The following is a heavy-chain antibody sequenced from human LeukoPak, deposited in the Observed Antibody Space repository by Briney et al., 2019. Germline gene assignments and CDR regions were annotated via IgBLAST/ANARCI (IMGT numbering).Heavy chain of an antibody. J-gene: IGHJ6*03. Sequence: ASVKVSCKASGYTFTSYDINWVRQATGQGLEWMGWMNPNSGNTGYAQKFQGRVTITRNTSISTAYMELSSLRPEDTAVYYCARADSSSWPVYYYYYMDVWGKGTTVTVSS. CDR2: MNPNSGNT. V-gene: IGHV1-8*03. CDR1: GYTFTSYD. CDR3: ARADSSSWPVYYYYYMDV. D-gene: IGHD6-13*01.